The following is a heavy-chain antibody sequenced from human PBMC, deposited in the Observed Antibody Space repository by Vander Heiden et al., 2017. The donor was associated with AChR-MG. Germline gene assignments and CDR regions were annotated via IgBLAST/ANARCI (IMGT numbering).Heavy chain of an antibody. CDR3: ARGMVGRWFDP. J-gene: IGHJ5*02. CDR1: GGSFSGYY. V-gene: IGHV4-34*01. D-gene: IGHD2-15*01. Sequence: QVQLQQWGAGLLKPSETLSLTCAVYGGSFSGYYWSWIRQPPGKGLEWIGEINHSGSTNYNPSLKSRVTISVDTSKNQFSLKLSSVTAADTAVYYCARGMVGRWFDPWGQGTLVTVSS. CDR2: INHSGST.